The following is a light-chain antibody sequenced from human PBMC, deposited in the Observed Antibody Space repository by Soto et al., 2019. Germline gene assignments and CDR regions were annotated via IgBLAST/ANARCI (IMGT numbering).Light chain of an antibody. V-gene: IGLV1-40*01. J-gene: IGLJ2*01. Sequence: QSALTQPPSVSGAPGQTATISCTGSPSNIGAGFDVHWYQQLPGTAPKVLIYGNSYRPSGVPDRFSASKSGTSASLAITGLQAEDEAEYYCQSYDRSLSGYVVFGGGTQLTVL. CDR1: PSNIGAGFD. CDR3: QSYDRSLSGYVV. CDR2: GNS.